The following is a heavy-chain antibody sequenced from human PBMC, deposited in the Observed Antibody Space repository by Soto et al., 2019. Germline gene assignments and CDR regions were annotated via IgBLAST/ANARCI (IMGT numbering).Heavy chain of an antibody. CDR2: IYYRGNT. J-gene: IGHJ4*02. CDR3: ARAHFRHILVPGEYYFDL. CDR1: NGSLSSSAYY. D-gene: IGHD2-8*02. V-gene: IGHV4-39*02. Sequence: PSETLSLTCSVSNGSLSSSAYYWAWIRQPPGKGLEWIGSIYYRGNTYYNPSLKSRVTISVDTSQNHFSLRLSSVTAADTALFYCARAHFRHILVPGEYYFDLWGQGTVVTVYS.